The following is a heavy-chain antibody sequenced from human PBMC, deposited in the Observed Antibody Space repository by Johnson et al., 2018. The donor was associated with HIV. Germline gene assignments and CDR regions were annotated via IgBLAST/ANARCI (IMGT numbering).Heavy chain of an antibody. CDR3: ARGLWATTPGGAFDI. Sequence: VQLVESGGGLVQPGGSLRLSCAASGFTFSSYDMHWVRQATRKGLEWVSAIGTAGDTYYPGSVKGRFTISRENAKNSLYLQMNSLRAGDTAVYYCARGLWATTPGGAFDIWGQGTMVTVSS. CDR1: GFTFSSYD. J-gene: IGHJ3*02. V-gene: IGHV3-13*01. D-gene: IGHD1-26*01. CDR2: IGTAGDT.